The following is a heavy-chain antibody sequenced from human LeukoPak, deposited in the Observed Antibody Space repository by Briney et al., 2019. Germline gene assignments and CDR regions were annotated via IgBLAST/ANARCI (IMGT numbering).Heavy chain of an antibody. CDR2: IYYNGAT. CDR3: AKYGNSGWVIDS. Sequence: SETLSLTCTVSGGSISSYYWSWIRQPPGKGLEYIGYIYYNGATNYNPSLKSRVTISVDTSKNQFSLKLSSVTAADTAVYFCAKYGNSGWVIDSWGQETLVTVSS. J-gene: IGHJ4*02. V-gene: IGHV4-59*08. D-gene: IGHD6-19*01. CDR1: GGSISSYY.